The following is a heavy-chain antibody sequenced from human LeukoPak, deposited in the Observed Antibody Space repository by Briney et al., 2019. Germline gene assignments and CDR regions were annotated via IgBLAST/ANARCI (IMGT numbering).Heavy chain of an antibody. CDR3: ARAAGTIFIRFDY. V-gene: IGHV4-34*01. D-gene: IGHD6-19*01. CDR2: INHSGST. CDR1: GGSFSGYY. Sequence: SETLSLTCAVYGGSFSGYYWSWIRQPPGKGLEWIGEINHSGSTNYNPSLKSRVTISVDTSKNQFSLKLSPVTAADTAVYYCARAAGTIFIRFDYWGQGTLVTVSS. J-gene: IGHJ4*02.